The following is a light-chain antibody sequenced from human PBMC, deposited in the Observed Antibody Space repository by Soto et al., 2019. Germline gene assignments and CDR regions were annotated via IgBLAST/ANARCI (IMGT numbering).Light chain of an antibody. CDR2: NAS. Sequence: EIVLTQSPGTLSLSPGDRATLSCRASQSVRSSYLAWFQQNPGQAPRLLIYNASSRTTGIPDRFSGSGSGTDFTLTISRLEPEDFAVYYCQQYGTSPWTFGQGTKVEIK. CDR3: QQYGTSPWT. J-gene: IGKJ1*01. CDR1: QSVRSSY. V-gene: IGKV3-20*01.